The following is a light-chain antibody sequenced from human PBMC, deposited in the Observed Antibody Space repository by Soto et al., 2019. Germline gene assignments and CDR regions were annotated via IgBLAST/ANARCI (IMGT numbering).Light chain of an antibody. CDR3: QQYKSYKT. Sequence: DIPMTQSPSTLSASVGDRGTITCRASQTISSGLAWYQQKPGKAPKVLIYDASTLESGVPSRFSGSGSGTEFTLTISSLQPDDFATYYCQQYKSYKTFGQGTKVDIK. V-gene: IGKV1-5*01. J-gene: IGKJ1*01. CDR1: QTISSG. CDR2: DAS.